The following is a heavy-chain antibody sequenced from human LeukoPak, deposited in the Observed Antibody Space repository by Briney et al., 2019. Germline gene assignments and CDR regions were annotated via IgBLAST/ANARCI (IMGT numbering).Heavy chain of an antibody. CDR1: GFTFSSYA. J-gene: IGHJ4*02. CDR3: ARDHNYDSSGLDY. D-gene: IGHD3-22*01. V-gene: IGHV3-30-3*01. CDR2: ISYDGSNK. Sequence: PGRSLRLFCAASGFTFSSYAMHWVRQAPGKGLEWVAVISYDGSNKYYADSVKGRFTISRDNSKTTLYLQMNSLRAEDTAVYYCARDHNYDSSGLDYWGQGTLVTVSS.